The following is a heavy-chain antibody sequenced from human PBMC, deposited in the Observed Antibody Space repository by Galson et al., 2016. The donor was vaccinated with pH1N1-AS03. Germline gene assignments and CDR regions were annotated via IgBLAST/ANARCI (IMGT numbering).Heavy chain of an antibody. D-gene: IGHD1-26*01. CDR2: IYFTGSA. J-gene: IGHJ4*02. CDR3: AITMGGTPDFGY. Sequence: ETLSLTCSVSGDSISRSSSSWGWIRQPPGKGLEWIGNIYFTGSANYNPSLGSRVTISRGTSKNQFPLKITSVTAADTAVYYCAITMGGTPDFGYWGQGILVTVSS. V-gene: IGHV4-39*01. CDR1: GDSISRSSSS.